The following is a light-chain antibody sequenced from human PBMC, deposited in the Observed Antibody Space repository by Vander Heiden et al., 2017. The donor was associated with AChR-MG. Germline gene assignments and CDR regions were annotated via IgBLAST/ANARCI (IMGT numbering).Light chain of an antibody. CDR1: SSNIGSNT. CDR2: SNN. CDR3: AAWDDSLNGPV. J-gene: IGLJ3*02. Sequence: QSVLTHRPSASGTPGQRVTIPCSGSSSNIGSNTVNWYQQLPGTAPKLLIYSNNQRPSGVPDRFSGSKSGTSASLAISGLQSEDEADYYCAAWDDSLNGPVFGGGTKLTVL. V-gene: IGLV1-44*01.